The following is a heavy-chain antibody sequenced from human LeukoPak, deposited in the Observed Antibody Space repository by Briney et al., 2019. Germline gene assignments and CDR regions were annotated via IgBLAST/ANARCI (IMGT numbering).Heavy chain of an antibody. Sequence: GGSLRLSCAASGFTFSSYAMHWVRQAPGKGLEWVAVISYDGSNKYYADSVKGRFTISRDNSKNTLYLQMNSLRAEDTAVYYCAREGVDYYDILTGYTPVYWGQGTLVTVSS. CDR1: GFTFSSYA. CDR2: ISYDGSNK. D-gene: IGHD3-9*01. CDR3: AREGVDYYDILTGYTPVY. V-gene: IGHV3-30*04. J-gene: IGHJ4*02.